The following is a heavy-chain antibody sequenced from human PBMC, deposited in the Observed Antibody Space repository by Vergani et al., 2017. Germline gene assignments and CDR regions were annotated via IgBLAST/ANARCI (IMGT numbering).Heavy chain of an antibody. CDR1: GFTVSSNY. CDR3: AGEEGGGAFDI. CDR2: IYSGGST. Sequence: EVQLVESGGGLIQPGGSLRLSCAASGFTVSSNYMSWVRQAPGKGVEWVSVIYSGGSTYYADSVKGRFTKSRDNSKNTLYLQKNSLRAEGTGVYYCAGEEGGGAFDIWGQGTMVTVSS. V-gene: IGHV3-53*01. J-gene: IGHJ3*02. D-gene: IGHD3-10*01.